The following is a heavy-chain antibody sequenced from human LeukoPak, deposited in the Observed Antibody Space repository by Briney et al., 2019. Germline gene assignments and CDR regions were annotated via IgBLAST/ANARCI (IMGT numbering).Heavy chain of an antibody. Sequence: ASVKVSCKASGYTFTGHYMHWERQAHGHGREWKGWINSNRGGTKYAQKFQGRVTMTSDTSITTAYMDLSSLGSDDTAVFYCVRKSATRRTSEFDYWGQGTPVTVSS. D-gene: IGHD2-15*01. V-gene: IGHV1-2*02. CDR3: VRKSATRRTSEFDY. CDR1: GYTFTGHY. J-gene: IGHJ4*02. CDR2: INSNRGGT.